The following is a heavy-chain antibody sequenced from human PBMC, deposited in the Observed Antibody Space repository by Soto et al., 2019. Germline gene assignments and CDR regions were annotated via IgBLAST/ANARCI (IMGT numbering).Heavy chain of an antibody. J-gene: IGHJ4*02. CDR2: ISAYNGNT. D-gene: IGHD6-13*01. Sequence: GASVKVSCKVSGYTLTDLSMHWVRQAPGKGLEWMGWISAYNGNTNYAQKLQGRVTMTTDTSTSTAYMELRSLRSDDTAVYYCASMSIAAAGTDVFDYWGQGTLVTVSS. CDR3: ASMSIAAAGTDVFDY. CDR1: GYTLTDLS. V-gene: IGHV1-18*01.